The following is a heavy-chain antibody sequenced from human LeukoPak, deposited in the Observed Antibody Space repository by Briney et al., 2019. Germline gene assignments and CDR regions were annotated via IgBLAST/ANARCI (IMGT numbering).Heavy chain of an antibody. CDR1: GGSFSGYY. CDR3: ARGPYLLGDYDSSGYFEPLGY. J-gene: IGHJ4*02. V-gene: IGHV4-34*01. Sequence: SETLSLTCAVYGGSFSGYYWSWIRQPPGKGLGWIGEINHSGSTNYNPSLKSRVTISVDTSKNQFSLKLSSVTAADTAVYYCARGPYLLGDYDSSGYFEPLGYWGQGTLVTVSS. D-gene: IGHD3-22*01. CDR2: INHSGST.